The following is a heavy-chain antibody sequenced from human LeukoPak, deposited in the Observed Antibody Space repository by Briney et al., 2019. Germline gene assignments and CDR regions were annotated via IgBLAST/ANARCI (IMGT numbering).Heavy chain of an antibody. D-gene: IGHD2-15*01. V-gene: IGHV3-23*01. Sequence: PGESLRLSCTASGFTFSSYAMSWVRQAPGKGLEWVSVISGGGSATYYADSVKGRFTISRDNSENTLYLQMNSLSAEDTAVYYCAKKASGHYYFDYWGQGTLVTVSS. J-gene: IGHJ4*02. CDR1: GFTFSSYA. CDR2: ISGGGSAT. CDR3: AKKASGHYYFDY.